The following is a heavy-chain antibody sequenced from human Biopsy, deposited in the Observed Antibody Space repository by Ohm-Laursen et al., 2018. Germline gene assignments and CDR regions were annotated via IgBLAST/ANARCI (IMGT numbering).Heavy chain of an antibody. Sequence: ASVKVSCKASDYTFYSYGITWVRRAPGQGLEWMGWITADEKNSAPKFQGRVTMTTDMSTSTAYMELRGLKSDDTAVYYCARVFGGAYYSYAFDLWGQGTMVVVPS. J-gene: IGHJ3*01. V-gene: IGHV1-18*04. CDR2: ITADEK. CDR1: DYTFYSYG. CDR3: ARVFGGAYYSYAFDL. D-gene: IGHD1-26*01.